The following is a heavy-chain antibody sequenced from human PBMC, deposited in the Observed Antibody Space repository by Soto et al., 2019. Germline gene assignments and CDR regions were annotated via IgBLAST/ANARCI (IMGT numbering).Heavy chain of an antibody. J-gene: IGHJ4*01. CDR2: IDPSDSFT. CDR1: GYSSTSYW. CDR3: ASQFPGNCGGDCFWG. V-gene: IGHV5-10-1*01. D-gene: IGHD2-21*02. Sequence: GASLKISCKGSGYSSTSYWITWVRQVPGKGLEWMGRIDPSDSFTTYSPSFQGHVTISADRSSTTAYLQWSSLKASDTAMFYCASQFPGNCGGDCFWGWSQGSVVTVSS.